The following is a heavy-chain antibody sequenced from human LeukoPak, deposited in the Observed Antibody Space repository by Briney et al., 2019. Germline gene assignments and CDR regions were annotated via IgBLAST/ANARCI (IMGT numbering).Heavy chain of an antibody. J-gene: IGHJ4*02. D-gene: IGHD3/OR15-3a*01. V-gene: IGHV3-7*01. Sequence: PGGSLRLSCAASGFTFSRYWMSWVREAPGKGLEWVANIKQDGSEKYYVDSVKGRFTISRENAKNSLYLQMNSLRAEDTAVYYCARDRRGPRPADYWGQGTLVTVSS. CDR3: ARDRRGPRPADY. CDR1: GFTFSRYW. CDR2: IKQDGSEK.